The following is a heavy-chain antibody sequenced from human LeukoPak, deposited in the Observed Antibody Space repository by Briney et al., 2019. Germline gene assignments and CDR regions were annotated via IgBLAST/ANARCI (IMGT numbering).Heavy chain of an antibody. CDR1: GFTFGSYG. CDR2: IRSSGDAI. CDR3: AAGLEMGY. Sequence: PGGSLRLSCAASGFTFGSYGMSWVRQAPGKGLEWVSYIRSSGDAIYYADSVKGRFTVSRDNAQTSLYLQMSSLRDEDTAVYYCAAGLEMGYWGQGTLVTVSS. D-gene: IGHD5-24*01. V-gene: IGHV3-48*02. J-gene: IGHJ4*02.